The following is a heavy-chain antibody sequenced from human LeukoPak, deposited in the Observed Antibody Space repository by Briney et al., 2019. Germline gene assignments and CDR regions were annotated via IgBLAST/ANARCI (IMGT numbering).Heavy chain of an antibody. Sequence: ASVKVSCKASGYTFTGYYMHWVRQAPGQGLEWVGWINPNSGGTNYAQKFQGRVTMTRDTSISTAYMELSRLRSDDTAVYYCARDPFGVTTSDYWGQGTLVTVSS. CDR1: GYTFTGYY. J-gene: IGHJ4*02. CDR2: INPNSGGT. V-gene: IGHV1-2*02. D-gene: IGHD4-17*01. CDR3: ARDPFGVTTSDY.